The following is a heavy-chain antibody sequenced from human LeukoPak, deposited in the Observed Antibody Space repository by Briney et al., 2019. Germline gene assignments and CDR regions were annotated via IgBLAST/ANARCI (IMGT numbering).Heavy chain of an antibody. CDR1: GGSISSYY. CDR2: IYYSGST. CDR3: AREVGTPGVLDY. Sequence: PSETLSLTCTVSGGSISSYYWSWIRQPPGKGLEWIGYIYYSGSTNYNPSLKSRVTISVDTSKNQFSLKLSSVTAADTAVYYCAREVGTPGVLDYWGQGTLVTVSS. J-gene: IGHJ4*02. V-gene: IGHV4-59*01. D-gene: IGHD3-16*01.